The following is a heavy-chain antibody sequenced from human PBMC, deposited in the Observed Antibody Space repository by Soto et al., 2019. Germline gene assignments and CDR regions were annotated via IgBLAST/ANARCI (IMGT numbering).Heavy chain of an antibody. J-gene: IGHJ4*02. CDR2: VWPGDSDV. CDR1: GFTFTNYW. V-gene: IGHV5-51*01. CDR3: ARLLLTTSFFDL. Sequence: GESLKISCRGSGFTFTNYWIAWVRQMPGKGLEWVGIVWPGDSDVRYSPSFQGQVTISADKSISAAYLQWSTLKASDTAVYFCARLLLTTSFFDLWGQGTLVTVSS. D-gene: IGHD4-17*01.